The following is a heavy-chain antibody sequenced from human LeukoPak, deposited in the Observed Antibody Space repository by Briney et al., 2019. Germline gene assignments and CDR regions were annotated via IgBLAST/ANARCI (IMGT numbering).Heavy chain of an antibody. CDR2: IKQDGSEK. CDR1: GFTFSSYG. Sequence: GGSLRLSCAASGFTFSSYGMHWVRQAPGKGLEWVANIKQDGSEKDYVDSVKGRFTISRDNAKNSLYLQMNNLRAEDTAVYYCARYCGGDCYGMDVWGQGTTVTVSS. CDR3: ARYCGGDCYGMDV. J-gene: IGHJ6*02. D-gene: IGHD2-21*01. V-gene: IGHV3-7*01.